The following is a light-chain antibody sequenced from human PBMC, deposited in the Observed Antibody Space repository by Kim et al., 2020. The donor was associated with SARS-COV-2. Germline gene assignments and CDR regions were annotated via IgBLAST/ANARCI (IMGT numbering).Light chain of an antibody. CDR1: ESVSSN. V-gene: IGKV3-15*01. CDR2: GAS. J-gene: IGKJ2*01. Sequence: RGERATRSYRDSESVSSNLAWYQQKPGQAPRLLIYGASTRATGSPARCRGSGSGTEFTLTISSLQSEDFAVYYCQQYNNWPPEYTFGQGTKLEI. CDR3: QQYNNWPPEYT.